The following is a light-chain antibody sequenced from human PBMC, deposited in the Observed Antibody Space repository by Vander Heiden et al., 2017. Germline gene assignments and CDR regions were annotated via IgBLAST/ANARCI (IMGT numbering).Light chain of an antibody. Sequence: QSALTPPPSASGSPGPSVSLSCTGTSSDVGGYNYVSWYQQHPGKAPKLMIYEVSKRPSGVPDRFSGSKSGNTASLTVSGLQAEDEADYYCSSYGGSNNYVFGTGTKVTV. CDR3: SSYGGSNNYV. CDR1: SSDVGGYNY. J-gene: IGLJ1*01. CDR2: EVS. V-gene: IGLV2-8*01.